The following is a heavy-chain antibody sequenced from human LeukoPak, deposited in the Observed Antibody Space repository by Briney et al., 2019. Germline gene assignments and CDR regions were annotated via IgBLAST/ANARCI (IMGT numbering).Heavy chain of an antibody. CDR1: GGSFSGYY. CDR3: AKITMIVGGPPEDFDY. Sequence: SETLSLTCAVYGGSFSGYYWSWIRQPPGKGLEWIGEINHSGSTNYNPSLKSRVTISVDTSKNQFSLKLSSVTAADTAVYYCAKITMIVGGPPEDFDYWGQGTLVTVSS. J-gene: IGHJ4*02. D-gene: IGHD3-22*01. CDR2: INHSGST. V-gene: IGHV4-34*01.